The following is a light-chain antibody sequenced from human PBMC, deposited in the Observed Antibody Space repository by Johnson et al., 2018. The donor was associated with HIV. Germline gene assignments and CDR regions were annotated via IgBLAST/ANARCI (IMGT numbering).Light chain of an antibody. CDR3: GTWDSSLGASYV. CDR1: SSNIGDNY. J-gene: IGLJ1*01. V-gene: IGLV1-51*02. CDR2: ENN. Sequence: QSVLTQPPSVSAAPGQKVTISCSGSSSNIGDNYVSWYQQLPGTAPKVLIYENNERPSGIPDRFSGSRSGTSATLGITGLQIGDEADYYCGTWDSSLGASYVFGTGTKVTVL.